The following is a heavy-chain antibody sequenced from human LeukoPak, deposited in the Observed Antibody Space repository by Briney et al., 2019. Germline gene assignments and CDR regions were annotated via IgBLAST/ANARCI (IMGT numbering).Heavy chain of an antibody. D-gene: IGHD3-10*01. V-gene: IGHV1-18*01. CDR2: ISPYNGNT. CDR3: ASGVNTVQGVIFGH. Sequence: ASVKVSCKASGYTFTSYGISWVRQAPGQGLAWMGWISPYNGNTNYAQKLQGRVTMTTDTSTSTAYMELRSLRSDDTAVYYCASGVNTVQGVIFGHWGQGTLVTVSS. CDR1: GYTFTSYG. J-gene: IGHJ4*02.